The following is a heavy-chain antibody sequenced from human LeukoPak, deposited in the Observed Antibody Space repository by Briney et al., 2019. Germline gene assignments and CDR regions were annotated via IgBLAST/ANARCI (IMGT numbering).Heavy chain of an antibody. CDR1: GYSFTDYY. CDR2: INPNSGDT. D-gene: IGHD5-18*01. J-gene: IGHJ4*02. Sequence: ASVKVSCKASGYSFTDYYMHWLRQAPGQGLEWMAWINPNSGDTNYAQKFQGRVTMTTDTSISTAYIELSRLRSDDTAVYYCARDVDTTMRGIDYWGQGTLVTVSS. CDR3: ARDVDTTMRGIDY. V-gene: IGHV1-2*02.